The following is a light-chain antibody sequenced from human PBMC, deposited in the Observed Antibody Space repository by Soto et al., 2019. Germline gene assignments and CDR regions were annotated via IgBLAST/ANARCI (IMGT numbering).Light chain of an antibody. V-gene: IGKV3-20*01. CDR3: QQYCSSPTYT. CDR2: GAS. CDR1: QSVSSSY. Sequence: EIVLTQSPATLSLSPGERATLSCRASQSVSSSYLAWYQQNPGQAPRLLIYGASSRATGIPDRFSGSGSGTDFTLTISRLEPEDFAVYYCQQYCSSPTYTFGQGTKVEI. J-gene: IGKJ2*01.